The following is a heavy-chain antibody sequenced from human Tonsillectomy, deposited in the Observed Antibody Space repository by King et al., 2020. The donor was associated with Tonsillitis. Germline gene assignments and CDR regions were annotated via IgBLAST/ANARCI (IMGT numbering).Heavy chain of an antibody. D-gene: IGHD3-9*01. CDR1: GGSFSGYY. Sequence: VQLQQWGAGLLKPSETLSLTCAVYGGSFSGYYWSWIRQPPGKGLEWIGEINHSGSTNYNPSLKSRVTISVDTSKNQFSLKLSSVTAAATAVYYCARGPLYYDILTGFDFDYWGQGTLVTVSS. CDR2: INHSGST. V-gene: IGHV4-34*01. CDR3: ARGPLYYDILTGFDFDY. J-gene: IGHJ4*02.